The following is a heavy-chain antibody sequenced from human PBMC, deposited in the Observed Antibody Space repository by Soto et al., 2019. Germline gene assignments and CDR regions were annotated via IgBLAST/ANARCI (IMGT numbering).Heavy chain of an antibody. J-gene: IGHJ6*02. CDR1: GYSFTSYG. V-gene: IGHV1-18*01. CDR3: ARDVPDTSLFFYYYGMDV. CDR2: ISTDNGKT. D-gene: IGHD2-21*01. Sequence: QVHLVQSGAEVRKPGASVKVSCKASGYSFTSYGISWVRQAPGQGLEWMGWISTDNGKTNYAHNLQVRVSMTIDPSTSTAYMELWSLGSDDTAVYYCARDVPDTSLFFYYYGMDVWGQGTTVTVSS.